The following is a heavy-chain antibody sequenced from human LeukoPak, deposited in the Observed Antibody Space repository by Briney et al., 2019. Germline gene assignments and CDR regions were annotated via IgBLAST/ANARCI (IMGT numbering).Heavy chain of an antibody. D-gene: IGHD6-19*01. V-gene: IGHV4-34*01. Sequence: KASETLSLTCAVYGGSFSGYYWSWIRQPPGKGLEWIGEINHSGSTNYNPSLKSRVTISVDTSKNQFSLKLSSVTAADTAVYYCARGRSPSHSSGWYGWFDYWGQGTLVTVSS. CDR3: ARGRSPSHSSGWYGWFDY. J-gene: IGHJ4*02. CDR1: GGSFSGYY. CDR2: INHSGST.